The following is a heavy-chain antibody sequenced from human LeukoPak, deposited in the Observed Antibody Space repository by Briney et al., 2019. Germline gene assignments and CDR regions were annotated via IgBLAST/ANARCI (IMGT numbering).Heavy chain of an antibody. J-gene: IGHJ4*02. CDR1: GFTFSSYA. CDR3: ARDVDTAMSSFDY. Sequence: PGGSLRLSCAASGFTFSSYAMNWVRQAPGKGLEWVSYISSSSSTIYYADSVKGRFTISRDNAKNSLYLQMNSLRAEDTAVYYCARDVDTAMSSFDYWGQGTLVTVSS. CDR2: ISSSSSTI. V-gene: IGHV3-48*01. D-gene: IGHD5-18*01.